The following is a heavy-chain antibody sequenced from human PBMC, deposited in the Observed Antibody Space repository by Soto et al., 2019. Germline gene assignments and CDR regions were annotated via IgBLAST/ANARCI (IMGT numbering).Heavy chain of an antibody. CDR2: TSSNNGKT. CDR1: GYSFTTYG. D-gene: IGHD3-10*01. Sequence: ASVKVSCKTSGYSFTTYGISWVRQAPGQGLEWMGWTSSNNGKTKYAQKFQGRVTMTTDKSTNTVHMELRSPRSGDTAVYYCARTSVAQSEDYFDYWGQGTLVTVS. J-gene: IGHJ4*02. V-gene: IGHV1-18*01. CDR3: ARTSVAQSEDYFDY.